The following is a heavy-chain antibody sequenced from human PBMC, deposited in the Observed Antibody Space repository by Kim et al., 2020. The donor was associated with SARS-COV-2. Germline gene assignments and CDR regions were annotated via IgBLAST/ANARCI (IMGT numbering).Heavy chain of an antibody. J-gene: IGHJ4*02. CDR1: GFTFGDYA. CDR2: ISWNSGSI. D-gene: IGHD3-9*01. Sequence: GGSLRLSCAASGFTFGDYAMHWVRQAPGKGLEWVSGISWNSGSIGYADSVKGRFTISRDNAKNSLYLQMNSLRAEDTALYYCAKDIRGAMYYDILTGYKGGDYWGQGTLVTVSS. CDR3: AKDIRGAMYYDILTGYKGGDY. V-gene: IGHV3-9*01.